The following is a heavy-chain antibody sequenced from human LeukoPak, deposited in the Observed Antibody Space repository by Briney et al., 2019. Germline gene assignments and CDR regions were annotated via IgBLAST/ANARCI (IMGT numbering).Heavy chain of an antibody. Sequence: SETLSLTCAVYGGSFSGYYWSWIRQPPGKGLEWIGEINHSGSTNYNPSLKSRVTISVDTSKNQFSLKLSSVTAADTAVYYCPRGRITMVRGVIIFPDLAYWGQGPLVTVSS. V-gene: IGHV4-34*01. J-gene: IGHJ4*02. D-gene: IGHD3-10*01. CDR3: PRGRITMVRGVIIFPDLAY. CDR2: INHSGST. CDR1: GGSFSGYY.